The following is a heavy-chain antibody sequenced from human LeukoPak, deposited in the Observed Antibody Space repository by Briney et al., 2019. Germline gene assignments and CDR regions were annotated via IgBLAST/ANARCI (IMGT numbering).Heavy chain of an antibody. CDR1: GGSISSYY. J-gene: IGHJ4*02. V-gene: IGHV4-59*12. D-gene: IGHD3-22*01. CDR2: IYYSGST. CDR3: ARGGVQWLPYYFDY. Sequence: SETLSLTCTVSGGSISSYYWSWIRQPPGKGLEWIGYIYYSGSTNYNPSLKSRVTISVDTSKNQFPLKLSSVTAADTAVYYCARGGVQWLPYYFDYWGQGTLVTVSS.